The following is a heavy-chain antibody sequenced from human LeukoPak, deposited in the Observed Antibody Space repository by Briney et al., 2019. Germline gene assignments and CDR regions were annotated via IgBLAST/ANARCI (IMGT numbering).Heavy chain of an antibody. J-gene: IGHJ6*03. D-gene: IGHD2-2*01. CDR1: GFTFSSYS. V-gene: IGHV3-21*01. Sequence: GGSLRLSCAASGFTFSSYSMNWVSQAPGKGLEWVSSISSSSSYIYYADSVKGRFTISRDNAKNSLYLQMNSLRAEDTAVYYCARADCSSTSCQTGTKYYYYYMDVWGKGTTVTVSS. CDR3: ARADCSSTSCQTGTKYYYYYMDV. CDR2: ISSSSSYI.